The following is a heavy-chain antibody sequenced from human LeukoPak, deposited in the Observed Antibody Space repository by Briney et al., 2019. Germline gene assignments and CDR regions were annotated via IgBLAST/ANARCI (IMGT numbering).Heavy chain of an antibody. V-gene: IGHV3-74*01. CDR2: IYVDGRTT. CDR1: GFTFSNYW. J-gene: IGHJ5*02. CDR3: IRDFRSADL. Sequence: GGSLRLSCIASGFTFSNYWMHWVRQPPGKGLVWVSRIYVDGRTTNYADSVKGRFTISRDNAKNTVYLEMNSLSVEDTATYYCIRDFRSADLWGQGTLVTVTS.